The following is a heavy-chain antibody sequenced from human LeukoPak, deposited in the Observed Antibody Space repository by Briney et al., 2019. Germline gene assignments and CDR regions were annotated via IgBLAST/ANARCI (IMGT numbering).Heavy chain of an antibody. D-gene: IGHD6-13*01. J-gene: IGHJ4*02. CDR3: ARGPYSSSWETLFDY. Sequence: SEXLSLXXXXXXXSISSYYWSWIRQPAGKGLEWIGRIYTSGSTNYNPSLKSRVTMSVDTSKNQFSLKLSSVTAADTAVYYCARGPYSSSWETLFDYWGQGTLVTVSS. CDR2: IYTSGST. V-gene: IGHV4-4*07. CDR1: XXSISSYY.